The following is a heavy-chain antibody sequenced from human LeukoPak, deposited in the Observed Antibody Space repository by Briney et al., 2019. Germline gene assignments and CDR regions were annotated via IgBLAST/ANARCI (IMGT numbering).Heavy chain of an antibody. CDR2: IYTSETT. CDR3: ARESTRSCPAGGYCPYYFDY. D-gene: IGHD1-26*01. V-gene: IGHV4-4*07. CDR1: GVSISGYY. Sequence: SETLSLTCSVSGVSISGYYRSWIRQPAGKGLEWIGRIYTSETTNYNPSLKSRVTMSVDTSKNQFSLKLSSVTAADTAVYYCARESTRSCPAGGYCPYYFDYWGQGTLVTVSS. J-gene: IGHJ4*02.